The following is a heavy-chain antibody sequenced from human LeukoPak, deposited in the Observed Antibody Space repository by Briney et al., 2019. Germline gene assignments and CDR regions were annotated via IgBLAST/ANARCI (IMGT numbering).Heavy chain of an antibody. D-gene: IGHD2-21*01. J-gene: IGHJ6*03. V-gene: IGHV3-30*02. CDR3: ARGPYCGGDCRRYYYYYYMDV. Sequence: GGSLRLSCSASGFIFSSYGMHWVRQAPGKGLEWVAYIRYDGNNEDYADSVKGRFTISRDNSKNTLLLQMNSLRIEDTAVYYCARGPYCGGDCRRYYYYYYMDVWGKGTTVTVSS. CDR1: GFIFSSYG. CDR2: IRYDGNNE.